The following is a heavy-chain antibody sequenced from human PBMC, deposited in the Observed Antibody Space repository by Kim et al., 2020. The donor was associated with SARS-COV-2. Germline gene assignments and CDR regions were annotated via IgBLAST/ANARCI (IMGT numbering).Heavy chain of an antibody. V-gene: IGHV4-59*01. Sequence: PSLTRRVTISVDPSKNQFSLKLNSVTAADTAVYYCARMGSSGWFESAFDIWGQGTMVTVSS. D-gene: IGHD6-19*01. J-gene: IGHJ3*02. CDR3: ARMGSSGWFESAFDI.